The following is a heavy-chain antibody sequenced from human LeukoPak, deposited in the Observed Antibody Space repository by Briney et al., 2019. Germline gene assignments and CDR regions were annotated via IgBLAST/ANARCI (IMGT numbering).Heavy chain of an antibody. Sequence: GGSLRLSCAASGFSFSDYWMSWVRQAPGRGLEWVGNINQDGSQNSSVDSVKGRFTISRDNAKNSLYLQMNSLGAEDTALYYRAREVTASSFDILGQGTMVTVSS. CDR1: GFSFSDYW. D-gene: IGHD2-21*02. V-gene: IGHV3-7*01. CDR2: INQDGSQN. CDR3: AREVTASSFDI. J-gene: IGHJ3*02.